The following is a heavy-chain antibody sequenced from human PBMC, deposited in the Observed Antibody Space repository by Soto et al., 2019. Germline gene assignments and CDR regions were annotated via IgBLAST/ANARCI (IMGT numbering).Heavy chain of an antibody. V-gene: IGHV1-69*12. D-gene: IGHD5-18*01. CDR2: IIPIFGTA. CDR1: GGTFSSYA. Sequence: QVQLVQSGAEVKKPGSSVKVSCKASGGTFSSYAISWVRQAPGQGLEWMGGIIPIFGTANYAQKFQGRVTITADESTSTAYLELSSLRSEDTAVYYCARSNGSSMDTAMARFDYWGQGTLVTVSS. J-gene: IGHJ4*02. CDR3: ARSNGSSMDTAMARFDY.